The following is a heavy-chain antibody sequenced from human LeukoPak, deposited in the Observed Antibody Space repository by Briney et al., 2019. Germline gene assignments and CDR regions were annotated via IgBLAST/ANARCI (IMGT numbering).Heavy chain of an antibody. V-gene: IGHV1-46*01. Sequence: ASVKVSCKASGYTFTSYYMHWARQAPGQGLEWMGIINPSGGSTSYAQKFQGRVAMTRDTSTSTVYMELSSLRSEDTAVYYCARALLSDAFDIWGQGTMVTVSS. CDR1: GYTFTSYY. J-gene: IGHJ3*02. D-gene: IGHD2-21*01. CDR3: ARALLSDAFDI. CDR2: INPSGGST.